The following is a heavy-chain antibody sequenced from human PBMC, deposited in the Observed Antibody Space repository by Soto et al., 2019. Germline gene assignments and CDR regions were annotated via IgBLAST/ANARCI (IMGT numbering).Heavy chain of an antibody. J-gene: IGHJ6*02. V-gene: IGHV3-43*02. CDR3: AKYSIFAGNSKSYYCYVMDV. D-gene: IGHD3-3*01. Sequence: GGSLRLSCAASGFTFGDSAMRWVRQAPGKGLDWVSSISGNGGSTYYADSVKGRFTISRDKTKNPLYLQMNSLRTENTALYYCAKYSIFAGNSKSYYCYVMDVWGQGTTVTVSS. CDR2: ISGNGGST. CDR1: GFTFGDSA.